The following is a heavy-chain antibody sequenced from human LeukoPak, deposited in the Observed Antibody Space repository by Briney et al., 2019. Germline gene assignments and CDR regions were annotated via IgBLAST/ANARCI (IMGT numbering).Heavy chain of an antibody. Sequence: KASETLSLTCTVSGGSITITDHYWGWIRQPPGKGLEWIGHIFYSGTTYYNPSLKSRVTISVDTSKNQFSLRLTSVTAADTALYYCARFKRGGTSGWFDYWGQGSLVTVSS. CDR1: GGSITITDHY. CDR2: IFYSGTT. J-gene: IGHJ4*02. CDR3: ARFKRGGTSGWFDY. V-gene: IGHV4-39*01. D-gene: IGHD6-19*01.